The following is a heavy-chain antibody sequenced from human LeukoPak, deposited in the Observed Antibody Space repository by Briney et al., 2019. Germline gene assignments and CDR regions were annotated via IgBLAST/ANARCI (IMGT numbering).Heavy chain of an antibody. CDR3: TRDVGWLQLGY. CDR1: GFAFPTYW. CDR2: IGKDGSEK. Sequence: GGSLRLYCAASGFAFPTYWMVWVRQAPGKGLEWVASIGKDGSEKSYVDSVKGRFTISRDNARNSLYLQMSSLRVEDTAVYYCTRDVGWLQLGYWGQGALVTVSS. V-gene: IGHV3-7*01. D-gene: IGHD5-24*01. J-gene: IGHJ4*02.